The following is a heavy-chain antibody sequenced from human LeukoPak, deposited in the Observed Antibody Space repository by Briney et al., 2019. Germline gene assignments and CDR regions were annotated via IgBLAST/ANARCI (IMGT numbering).Heavy chain of an antibody. CDR1: GGSFSGYY. D-gene: IGHD3-3*01. CDR2: INHSGST. CDR3: ARVDPALRFLEWLYPDA. Sequence: PSETLSLTCAVDGGSFSGYYWSWIRQPPGKGLEWIGEINHSGSTNYHPSLKSRVTISVDTSKNQFSLKLSSVTAADTAVYYCARVDPALRFLEWLYPDAGGQGTLVTVSS. J-gene: IGHJ5*02. V-gene: IGHV4-34*01.